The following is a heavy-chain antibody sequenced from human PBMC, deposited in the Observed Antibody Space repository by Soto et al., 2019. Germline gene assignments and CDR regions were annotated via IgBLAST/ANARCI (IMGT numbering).Heavy chain of an antibody. J-gene: IGHJ4*02. CDR2: IKEDGSES. V-gene: IGHV3-7*05. CDR1: GFTFSTHW. Sequence: EVQLVESGGDLVQPGGSLRLSCAASGFTFSTHWMSWVRQAPGKGLEWVANIKEDGSESYYADSVKGRFTISTDNAKNSLYLQMNGLRVEDTALYYCAKDVRWGQGTLVTVSS. CDR3: AKDVR.